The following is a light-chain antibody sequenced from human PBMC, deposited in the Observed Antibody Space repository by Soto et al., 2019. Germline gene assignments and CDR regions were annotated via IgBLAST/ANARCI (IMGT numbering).Light chain of an antibody. CDR3: QQFSSYPLT. J-gene: IGKJ4*01. Sequence: EIVLTQAPATVSVSPGARATLSCRASQSFRGLLAWYQQKPGQAPRLLIYDASSRATGIPDRFSGGGSGTDFTLTISRLEPEDFAVYYCQQFSSYPLTVGGGTKVDI. CDR1: QSFRGL. CDR2: DAS. V-gene: IGKV3-20*01.